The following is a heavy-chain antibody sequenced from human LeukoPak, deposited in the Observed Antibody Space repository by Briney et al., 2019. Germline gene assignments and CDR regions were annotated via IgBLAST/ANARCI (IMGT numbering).Heavy chain of an antibody. V-gene: IGHV4-39*07. D-gene: IGHD3-10*01. CDR2: IYYSGST. J-gene: IGHJ5*02. CDR1: GGSISSSSYY. CDR3: ARGARTWFGELNWFDP. Sequence: SETLSLTCTVSGGSISSSSYYWGWIRQPPGKGLEWIGSIYYSGSTYYNPSLKSRVTISVDRSKNQFSLKLSSVTAADTAVYYCARGARTWFGELNWFDPWGQGTLVTVSS.